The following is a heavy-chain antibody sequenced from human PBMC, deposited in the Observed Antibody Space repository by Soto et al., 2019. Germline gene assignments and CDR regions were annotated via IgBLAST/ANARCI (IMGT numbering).Heavy chain of an antibody. CDR1: GFTFSSYG. CDR3: AKGDFGV. V-gene: IGHV3-30*18. J-gene: IGHJ6*02. Sequence: GGSLRLSCAASGFTFSSYGMHWVRQAPGKGLKWVAVISYDGSNKYYADSVKGRFTISRDNSKNTLYLQMNSLRAEDTAVYYCAKGDFGVWGQGTTVTVSS. CDR2: ISYDGSNK. D-gene: IGHD3-16*01.